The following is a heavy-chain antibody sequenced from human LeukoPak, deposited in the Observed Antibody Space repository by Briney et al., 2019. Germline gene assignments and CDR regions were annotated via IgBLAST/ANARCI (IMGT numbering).Heavy chain of an antibody. Sequence: SETLSLTCAVYGGSFSVYYWSWIHQPPGKVLEWIREINRSGSTNYNPSLKSRVTISVDTSKNQFSLKLSSVTAADTAVYYCARVKDGRYFDWLLYGSYFDYWGQGNLVTVSS. CDR2: INRSGST. V-gene: IGHV4-34*01. CDR3: ARVKDGRYFDWLLYGSYFDY. D-gene: IGHD3-9*01. CDR1: GGSFSVYY. J-gene: IGHJ4*02.